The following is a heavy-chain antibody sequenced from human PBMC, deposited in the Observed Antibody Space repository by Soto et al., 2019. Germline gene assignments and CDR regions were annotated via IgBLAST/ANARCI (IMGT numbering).Heavy chain of an antibody. Sequence: QVQLQESGPGLVKPSQTLSLTCTVSGGSISSGGYYWSWIRQHPGKGVGWIGYIYYSGSTYYNPYLKSRVTISVDTSKNQFSLKLSSVTAADTAVYYCAREDYYGSGSYVYWGQGTLVTVSS. D-gene: IGHD3-10*01. CDR3: AREDYYGSGSYVY. J-gene: IGHJ4*02. V-gene: IGHV4-31*03. CDR2: IYYSGST. CDR1: GGSISSGGYY.